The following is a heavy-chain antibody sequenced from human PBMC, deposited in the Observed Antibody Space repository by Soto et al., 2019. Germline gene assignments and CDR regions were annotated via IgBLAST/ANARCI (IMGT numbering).Heavy chain of an antibody. CDR1: GFTFSSYA. CDR3: AKRPEDYYGSGSYFDY. CDR2: ISGSGGST. D-gene: IGHD3-10*01. Sequence: PGGSLRLSCAASGFTFSSYAMSWVRQAPGKGLEWVSAISGSGGSTYYADSVKGRFTISRDNSKNTLYLQMNSLRAEDTAVYYCAKRPEDYYGSGSYFDYWGQGTLVTVS. J-gene: IGHJ4*02. V-gene: IGHV3-23*01.